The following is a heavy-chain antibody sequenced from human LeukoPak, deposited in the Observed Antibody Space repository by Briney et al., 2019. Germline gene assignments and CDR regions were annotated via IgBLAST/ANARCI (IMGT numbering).Heavy chain of an antibody. CDR2: ISYDGSNK. Sequence: GGSLRLSCAASGFTFSSYAMHWVRRAPGKGLEWVAVISYDGSNKYYADSVKGRFTISRDNSKNTLYLQMNSLRAEDTAVYYCASITVTSDAFDIWGQGTMVTVSS. CDR3: ASITVTSDAFDI. CDR1: GFTFSSYA. D-gene: IGHD4-17*01. V-gene: IGHV3-30-3*01. J-gene: IGHJ3*02.